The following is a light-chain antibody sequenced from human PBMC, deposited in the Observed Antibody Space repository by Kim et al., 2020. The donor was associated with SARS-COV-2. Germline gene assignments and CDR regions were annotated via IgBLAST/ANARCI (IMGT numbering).Light chain of an antibody. CDR2: ATD. CDR3: AAWDDSLSGQL. V-gene: IGLV1-44*01. CDR1: SANIGRSS. Sequence: QSVLTQPPSTSGTPGQRVTISCSGSSANIGRSSVHWFQQLPGTAPKHLIYATDKRPSGVPARFSGSKSGTSASLAISGLQSEDEADYYCAAWDDSLSGQLFGGGTQLTVL. J-gene: IGLJ3*02.